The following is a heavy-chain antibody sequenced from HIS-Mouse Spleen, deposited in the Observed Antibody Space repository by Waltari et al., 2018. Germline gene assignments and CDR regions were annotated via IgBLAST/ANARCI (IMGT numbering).Heavy chain of an antibody. CDR1: GYSISSGYY. J-gene: IGHJ4*02. CDR3: AGVGGDDLYYFDY. CDR2: IYHSGST. V-gene: IGHV4-38-2*02. Sequence: QVQLQESGPGLVKPSETLSLTCTVSGYSISSGYYWGWIRQPPGKGLEWIGSIYHSGSTYYNPSLKSRVTISVDTSKNQFSLKLSSVTAADTAVYYCAGVGGDDLYYFDYWGQGTLVTVSS. D-gene: IGHD2-21*01.